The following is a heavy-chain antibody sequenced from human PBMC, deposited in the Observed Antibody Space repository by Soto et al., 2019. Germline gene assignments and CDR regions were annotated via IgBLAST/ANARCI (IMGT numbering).Heavy chain of an antibody. Sequence: QVQLVQSGAEVKKPGASVKVSKASGYTFTSYGISWVRQAPGQGLEWMGWISAYNGNTNYAQKLQGRVTMTTDTSTSTAYMELRSLRSDDTAVYYCARAHSRSSGLDYWGQGTLVTVSS. CDR2: ISAYNGNT. CDR3: ARAHSRSSGLDY. CDR1: GYTFTSYG. V-gene: IGHV1-18*01. D-gene: IGHD3-22*01. J-gene: IGHJ4*02.